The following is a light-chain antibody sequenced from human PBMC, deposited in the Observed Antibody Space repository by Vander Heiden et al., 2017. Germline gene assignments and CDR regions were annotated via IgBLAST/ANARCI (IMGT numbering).Light chain of an antibody. CDR3: SSYTSSSAPYV. CDR1: SSDLGGYNY. CDR2: DVS. J-gene: IGLJ1*01. Sequence: QSALTPPASVSGSPGQSLTISCTGTSSDLGGYNYVSWYQQHPGKAPKLMIYDVSNRPSGVSNRFSGSKSGNTASLTISGLQAEDEADYYCSSYTSSSAPYVFGTGTKVTVL. V-gene: IGLV2-14*03.